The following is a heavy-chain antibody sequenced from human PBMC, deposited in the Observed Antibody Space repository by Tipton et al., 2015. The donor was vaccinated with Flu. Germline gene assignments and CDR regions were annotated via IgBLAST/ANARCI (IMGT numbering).Heavy chain of an antibody. CDR1: GGSISAGSSVTRDTYY. V-gene: IGHV4-38-2*02. CDR2: LCHSGNT. Sequence: PGLVKPSETLSLTCTVSGGSISAGSSVTRDTYYWSWIRQPPRKGLQWIGNLCHSGNTYYNPSLKSRVTVSVDRSRNQFSLRLTSVTAADTAVYYCARRDYSNYVSDPKNWFDSWGQGTLVTVSS. D-gene: IGHD4-11*01. CDR3: ARRDYSNYVSDPKNWFDS. J-gene: IGHJ5*01.